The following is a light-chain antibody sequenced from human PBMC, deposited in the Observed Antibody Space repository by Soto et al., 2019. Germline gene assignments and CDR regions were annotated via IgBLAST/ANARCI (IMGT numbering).Light chain of an antibody. CDR2: LNSDGSH. J-gene: IGLJ3*02. V-gene: IGLV4-69*01. CDR1: SGHSSYA. Sequence: QSVLTQSPSASASLGASVKLTCTLSSGHSSYAIAWHQQQPEKGPRYLMKLNSDGSHSKGDGIPDRFSGSSSGAERYLTISSLQSEDEADYYCQTWGTGINWVFGGGTQLNVL. CDR3: QTWGTGINWV.